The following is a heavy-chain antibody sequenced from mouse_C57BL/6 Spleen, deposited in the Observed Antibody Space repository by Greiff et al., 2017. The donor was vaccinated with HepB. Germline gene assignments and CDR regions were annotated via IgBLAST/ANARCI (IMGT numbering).Heavy chain of an antibody. Sequence: VQLQQSGAELVRPGASVKLSCTASGFNIKDYYMHWVKQRPEQGLEWIGRIDPEDGDTEYAPKFQGKDTMTADTSSNTAYLQLSSLTSEDTAVYYCTTGYGSSYGYFDVWGTGTTVTVSS. J-gene: IGHJ1*03. D-gene: IGHD1-1*01. CDR2: IDPEDGDT. V-gene: IGHV14-1*01. CDR3: TTGYGSSYGYFDV. CDR1: GFNIKDYY.